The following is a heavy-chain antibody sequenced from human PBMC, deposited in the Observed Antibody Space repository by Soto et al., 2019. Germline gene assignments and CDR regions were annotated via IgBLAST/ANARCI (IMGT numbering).Heavy chain of an antibody. V-gene: IGHV3-7*01. Sequence: EVQLVESGGALVQPGESLRLSCAASGFTFSSDWMRWVRQAPGKGLEWVANIRQDGNEKNYVDSVKGRFTISRDNAKNSLSLQMNSLRAEDTAVYFCARARDYGVLWGRWTMVTVSS. CDR1: GFTFSSDW. CDR3: ARARDYGVL. J-gene: IGHJ3*01. CDR2: IRQDGNEK. D-gene: IGHD4-17*01.